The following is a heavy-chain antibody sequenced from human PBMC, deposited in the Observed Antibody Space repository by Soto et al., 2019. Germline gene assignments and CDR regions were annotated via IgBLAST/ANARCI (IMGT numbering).Heavy chain of an antibody. CDR1: GFTFSSYE. V-gene: IGHV3-48*03. J-gene: IGHJ6*02. CDR3: ARGYCSGGSCGMDV. Sequence: GGSLRLSCAASGFTFSSYEMNWVRQAPGKGLEWVSYISSSGSTIYYADSVKGRFTISRDNAKNSMYLQMKSLRAEDTAVYYCARGYCSGGSCGMDVWGQWNTVTVSS. CDR2: ISSSGSTI. D-gene: IGHD2-15*01.